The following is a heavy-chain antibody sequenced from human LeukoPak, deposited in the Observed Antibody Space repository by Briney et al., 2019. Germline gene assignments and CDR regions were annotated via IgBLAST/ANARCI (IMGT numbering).Heavy chain of an antibody. CDR3: ARDLGR. CDR1: DGSISSGSYY. J-gene: IGHJ4*02. Sequence: SETLSLTCTVSDGSISSGSYYWSRIRQPAGKGLEWIGHIHTSGSTNYNPSLKSRVTISVDTSKNYFSLKLSSVTAADTAVYYCARDLGRWGQGTLVTVSS. CDR2: IHTSGST. V-gene: IGHV4-61*09. D-gene: IGHD1-26*01.